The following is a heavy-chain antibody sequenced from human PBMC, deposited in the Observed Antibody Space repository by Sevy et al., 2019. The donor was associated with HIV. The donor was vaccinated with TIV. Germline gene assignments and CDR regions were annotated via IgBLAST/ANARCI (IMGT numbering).Heavy chain of an antibody. CDR3: AKVADYFDRNAYYPS. V-gene: IGHV3-21*01. CDR2: ISSSSSDI. CDR1: GFKFSDYG. J-gene: IGHJ5*02. Sequence: GGSLRLSCAASGFKFSDYGMNWVRQAPGKGLEWVASISSSSSDIFYVDSVKGRFTISRDNAKKSLYLQMDSLRAEDTAVYYCAKVADYFDRNAYYPSWGQGTLVTVSS. D-gene: IGHD3-9*01.